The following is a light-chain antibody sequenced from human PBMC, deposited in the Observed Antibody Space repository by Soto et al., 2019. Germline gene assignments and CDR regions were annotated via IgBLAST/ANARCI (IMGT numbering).Light chain of an antibody. J-gene: IGLJ1*01. V-gene: IGLV2-14*01. Sequence: QSGLTQPASVCGSPGQSITIPCTGTSSDIGNYNSVSWYQQHPGKAPKLIIFEVTNRPSGVADRFSGSKSGNTVSLTISGLQAEDEPAYSCGSWTTYRPYVFATGNRSPS. CDR3: GSWTTYRPYV. CDR2: EVT. CDR1: SSDIGNYNS.